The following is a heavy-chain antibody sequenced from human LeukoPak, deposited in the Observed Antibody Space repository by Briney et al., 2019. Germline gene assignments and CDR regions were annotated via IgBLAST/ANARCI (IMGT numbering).Heavy chain of an antibody. Sequence: PSETLSLTCAVYGGSFSGYYWSWIRQPPGKGLEWIGEINHSGSTNYNPSLKSRVTISVDTSKNQFSLKLSSVTAADTAVCYCARYTYCSSTSCPRNDAFDIWGQGTMVTVSS. D-gene: IGHD2-2*01. CDR3: ARYTYCSSTSCPRNDAFDI. V-gene: IGHV4-34*01. CDR1: GGSFSGYY. J-gene: IGHJ3*02. CDR2: INHSGST.